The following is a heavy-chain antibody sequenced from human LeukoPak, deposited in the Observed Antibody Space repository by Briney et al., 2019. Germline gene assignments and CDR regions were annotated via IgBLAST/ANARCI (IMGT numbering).Heavy chain of an antibody. J-gene: IGHJ1*01. CDR1: GDTFSRYA. CDR2: IIPIFGTA. CDR3: ARDSSEFRSLIPH. Sequence: GASVKVSCKASGDTFSRYAISWVRQSPGQGLERMGGIIPIFGTANYAQKFQGRVTITADESTSTAYMELSSLRSEDTAVYYCARDSSEFRSLIPHWGQGTLVTVSS. V-gene: IGHV1-69*13. D-gene: IGHD2-21*01.